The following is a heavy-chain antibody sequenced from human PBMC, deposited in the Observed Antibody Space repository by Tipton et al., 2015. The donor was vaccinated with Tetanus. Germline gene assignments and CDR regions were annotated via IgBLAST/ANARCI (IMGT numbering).Heavy chain of an antibody. CDR1: GVSISSNSYY. J-gene: IGHJ4*02. D-gene: IGHD3-10*01. CDR2: VFHSGTT. CDR3: ASLPQIWFGDLFDY. V-gene: IGHV4-39*07. Sequence: LRLSCTVSGVSISSNSYYWGWIRQPPGKGLEWIGTVFHSGTTYYNPSLKSRATISVDRSKNQLSLKLTSVTAADTAVYYCASLPQIWFGDLFDYWGQGVLVTVSS.